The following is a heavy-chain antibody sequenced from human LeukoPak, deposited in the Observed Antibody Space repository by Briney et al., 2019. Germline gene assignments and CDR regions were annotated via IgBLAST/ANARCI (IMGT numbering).Heavy chain of an antibody. J-gene: IGHJ4*02. V-gene: IGHV3-30*18. CDR2: TSSDGSLE. Sequence: GGSLRLSCEAAGFNFSNYAMNWVRQAPGKGMEWVSVTSSDGSLEFYVDSVNGRFSISRDNSKNTLYLQMNRLRPEDTAVYYCAKDIWSGDGFDSWGQGTLVTVSS. D-gene: IGHD3-10*01. CDR3: AKDIWSGDGFDS. CDR1: GFNFSNYA.